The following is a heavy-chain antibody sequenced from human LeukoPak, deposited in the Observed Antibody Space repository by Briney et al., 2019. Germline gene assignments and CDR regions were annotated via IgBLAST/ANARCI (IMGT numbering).Heavy chain of an antibody. J-gene: IGHJ4*02. D-gene: IGHD5-18*01. CDR1: GFTFSSYA. V-gene: IGHV3-23*01. CDR3: ASRTDSYQRPNY. CDR2: ISGSGGST. Sequence: PGGSLRLSCAASGFTFSSYAMSWVRQAPGKGLEWVSAISGSGGSTYYADSVKGRFTISRDNSKNTLYLQMNSLRAEDTAVYYCASRTDSYQRPNYWGQGTLVTVSS.